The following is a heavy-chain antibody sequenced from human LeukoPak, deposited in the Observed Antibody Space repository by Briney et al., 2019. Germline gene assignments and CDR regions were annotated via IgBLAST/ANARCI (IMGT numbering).Heavy chain of an antibody. V-gene: IGHV3-48*01. CDR3: ARGLYSGYDYYFDT. J-gene: IGHJ4*02. D-gene: IGHD5-12*01. CDR2: ISRSSDNI. CDR1: GFTFSSYT. Sequence: PGGSLRLSCAASGFTFSSYTMNWVRQAPGKGLEWISFISRSSDNIYYADSVKGRFTISRDNAKSSLYLQMNSLRAEDTAVYYCARGLYSGYDYYFDTWGQGTLVTVSS.